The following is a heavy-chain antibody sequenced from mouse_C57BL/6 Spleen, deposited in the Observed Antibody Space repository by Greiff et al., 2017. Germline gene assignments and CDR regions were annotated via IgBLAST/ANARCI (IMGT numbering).Heavy chain of an antibody. Sequence: QVQLQQPGAELVKPGASVKLSCKASGYTFTSYWMHWVKQRPGQGLEWIGMIHPNSGSTNYNEKFKSKATLTVDKSSSTAYMQLSSLTSEDSAVYYCARYAVVDYLDYWGQGTTLTVAS. J-gene: IGHJ2*01. CDR3: ARYAVVDYLDY. V-gene: IGHV1-64*01. CDR2: IHPNSGST. CDR1: GYTFTSYW. D-gene: IGHD1-1*01.